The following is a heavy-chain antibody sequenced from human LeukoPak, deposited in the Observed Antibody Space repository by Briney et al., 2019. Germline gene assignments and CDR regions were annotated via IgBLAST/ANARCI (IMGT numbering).Heavy chain of an antibody. CDR2: IFYLGNT. CDR1: GGSISSGNYY. V-gene: IGHV4-30-4*01. Sequence: SQTLSLTCTVSGGSISSGNYYWSWIRQPPGKGLEWIGYIFYLGNTYYTPSLKSRVTISVDTSKTQFSLKLSSVTAADTAVYYCARKYPDHWFDPWGQGTLVTVSS. D-gene: IGHD6-6*01. J-gene: IGHJ5*02. CDR3: ARKYPDHWFDP.